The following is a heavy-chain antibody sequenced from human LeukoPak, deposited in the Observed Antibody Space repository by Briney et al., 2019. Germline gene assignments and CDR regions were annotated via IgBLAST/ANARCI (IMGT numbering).Heavy chain of an antibody. V-gene: IGHV3-23*01. J-gene: IGHJ5*02. D-gene: IGHD6-13*01. CDR1: GFTFSSYA. CDR3: AKGQQLVFKNWFDP. Sequence: GGSLRLSCLPSGFTFSSYAMSWVRQAPGKGLEWVSSISGSGGSTYYADSVKGRFTISRDNSKNTLYLQMNSLRAEDKAVYYCAKGQQLVFKNWFDPWGQGTLVTVSS. CDR2: ISGSGGST.